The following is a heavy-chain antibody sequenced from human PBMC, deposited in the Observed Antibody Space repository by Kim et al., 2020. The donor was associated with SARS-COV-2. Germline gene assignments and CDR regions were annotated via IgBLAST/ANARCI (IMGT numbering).Heavy chain of an antibody. CDR1: GFTFSSYE. V-gene: IGHV3-48*03. CDR2: ISSSGSTI. J-gene: IGHJ6*02. Sequence: GGSLRLSCAASGFTFSSYEMNWVRQAPGKGLEWVSYISSSGSTIYYADSVKGRFTISRDNAKNSLYLQMNSLRAEDTAVYYCATSAYGSGSYYNVYYGMDVWGQGTTVTVSS. CDR3: ATSAYGSGSYYNVYYGMDV. D-gene: IGHD3-10*01.